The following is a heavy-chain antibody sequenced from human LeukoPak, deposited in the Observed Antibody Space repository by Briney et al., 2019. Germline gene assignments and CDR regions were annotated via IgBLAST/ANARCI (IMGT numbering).Heavy chain of an antibody. D-gene: IGHD6-19*01. V-gene: IGHV3-30*02. CDR2: IHHDGSNK. CDR1: GFTFSSYG. CDR3: AKISSRYNSAWRDQYYYYYMDV. Sequence: LAGGSLRLSCAASGFTFSSYGMHWVRQAPGKGLAWVTFIHHDGSNKYYADSVKGRFTISRDNSKNTLYLQMNSLRAEDTAVYYCAKISSRYNSAWRDQYYYYYMDVWGKGTTVTISS. J-gene: IGHJ6*03.